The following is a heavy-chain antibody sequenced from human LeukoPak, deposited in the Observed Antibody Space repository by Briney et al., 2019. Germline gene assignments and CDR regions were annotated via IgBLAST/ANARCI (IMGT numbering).Heavy chain of an antibody. CDR1: GFTFSSYG. J-gene: IGHJ1*01. V-gene: IGHV3-33*01. CDR3: ARDEGYFQH. CDR2: IWSDGSSK. Sequence: GGSLILSCAASGFTFSSYGMHWVRQAPGKGLEWVAVIWSDGSSKHYADSVKGRFTISRDNSKNSLYLQMNSLRAEDTAVYYCARDEGYFQHWGQGTLVTVSS.